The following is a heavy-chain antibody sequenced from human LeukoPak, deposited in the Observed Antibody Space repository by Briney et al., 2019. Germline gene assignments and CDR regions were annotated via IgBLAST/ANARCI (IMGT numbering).Heavy chain of an antibody. Sequence: SETLSLTCAVYGGSFSGYYWSWIRQPPGKGLEWIGEINHSGSTNYNPSLKSRVTISVDTSKNQFSLKLSSVTAADTAVYYCARGSKFWSGYLKKNWFDPWGQGTLVTV. J-gene: IGHJ5*02. CDR2: INHSGST. V-gene: IGHV4-34*01. CDR1: GGSFSGYY. CDR3: ARGSKFWSGYLKKNWFDP. D-gene: IGHD3-3*01.